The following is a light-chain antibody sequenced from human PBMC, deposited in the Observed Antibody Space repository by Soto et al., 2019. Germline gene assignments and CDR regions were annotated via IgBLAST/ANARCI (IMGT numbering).Light chain of an antibody. CDR3: AAWDDSLFGQV. CDR1: RSNIGSNP. V-gene: IGLV1-44*01. J-gene: IGLJ2*01. Sequence: QSVLTQPPSASGTPGQRVAISCSGTRSNIGSNPVNWFQQLPGTAPKLLIYGSDQRPSGVPDRFSGSKSGTSASLAISGLQSEDEADYYCAAWDDSLFGQVFGGGTKVTVL. CDR2: GSD.